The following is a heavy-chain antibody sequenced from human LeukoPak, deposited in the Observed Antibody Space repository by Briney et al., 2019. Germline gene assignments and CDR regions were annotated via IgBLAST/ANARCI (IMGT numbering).Heavy chain of an antibody. CDR2: INPNSGGT. V-gene: IGHV1-2*02. D-gene: IGHD3-22*01. Sequence: ASVKVSCKASGYTFTGYYMHWVRQAPGQGLEWMGWINPNSGGTNYAQKFQGRVTMTRDTSISTAYMELSRLRSDDTAAYYCAREIYYYDSSGQTRDAFDIWGQGTMVTVSS. CDR1: GYTFTGYY. CDR3: AREIYYYDSSGQTRDAFDI. J-gene: IGHJ3*02.